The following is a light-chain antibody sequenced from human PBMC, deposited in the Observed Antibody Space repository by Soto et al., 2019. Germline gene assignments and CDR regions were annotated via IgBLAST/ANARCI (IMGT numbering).Light chain of an antibody. Sequence: QSVLTQPASVSGSPGQSITISCAGTSSDVGGYKYVSWYQHHPGKAPKLMISEVSNRPEGVSTRFSGSKYGNTASLTTSGLQAEDEADHSCFSYTSDSTLYVFRYATTVTVL. J-gene: IGLJ1*01. V-gene: IGLV2-14*01. CDR1: SSDVGGYKY. CDR2: EVS. CDR3: FSYTSDSTLYV.